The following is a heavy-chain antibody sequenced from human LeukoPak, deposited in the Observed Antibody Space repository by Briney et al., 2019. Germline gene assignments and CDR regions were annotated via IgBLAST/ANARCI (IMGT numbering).Heavy chain of an antibody. Sequence: PGGSLRLSCAASGFTFSSYAMSWVRQAPGKGLEWVSGISGSGGSTHYADSVKGRFTISRDNSKNTLYLQMSSLRAEDTAIYYCAHPSTPDYGGLDYWGQGTLVTVSS. CDR3: AHPSTPDYGGLDY. V-gene: IGHV3-23*01. D-gene: IGHD4-17*01. CDR1: GFTFSSYA. CDR2: ISGSGGST. J-gene: IGHJ4*02.